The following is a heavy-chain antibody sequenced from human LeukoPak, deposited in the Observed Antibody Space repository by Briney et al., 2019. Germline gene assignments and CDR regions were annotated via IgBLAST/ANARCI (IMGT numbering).Heavy chain of an antibody. D-gene: IGHD2-15*01. J-gene: IGHJ4*02. CDR1: GFTFSSYW. CDR2: INSDGSST. V-gene: IGHV3-74*01. Sequence: TGGSLRLSCAASGFTFSSYWMHWVRQAPGKGLVWVSRINSDGSSTSYADSVKGRFTISRDNAKNSLYLQLNSVRGEDTAVYYCATLYCSGGSCYDFFDYWGQGTLVTVSS. CDR3: ATLYCSGGSCYDFFDY.